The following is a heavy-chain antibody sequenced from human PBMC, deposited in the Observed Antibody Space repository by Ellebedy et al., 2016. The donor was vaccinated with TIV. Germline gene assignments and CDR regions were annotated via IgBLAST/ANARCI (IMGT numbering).Heavy chain of an antibody. Sequence: GESLKISCTGSGYNFTSYWINWVRQMPGKGLEWMGRIDPSDSYTSYSPSFQGHVTISADKSISTAYLQWSSLTASDTAIYYCARTSGYSGNWGLDLWGQGTLVTVSS. CDR1: GYNFTSYW. J-gene: IGHJ5*02. V-gene: IGHV5-10-1*01. CDR2: IDPSDSYT. D-gene: IGHD6-13*01. CDR3: ARTSGYSGNWGLDL.